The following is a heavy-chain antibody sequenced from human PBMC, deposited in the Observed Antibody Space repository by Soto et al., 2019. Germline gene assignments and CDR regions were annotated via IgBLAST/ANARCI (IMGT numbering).Heavy chain of an antibody. J-gene: IGHJ6*02. D-gene: IGHD1-1*01. V-gene: IGHV6-1*01. CDR1: GDSVSTNSAT. CDR2: TYYRSKWFN. Sequence: PSQTLSLTCAISGDSVSTNSATWDWIRQSPSRGLEWLGRTYYRSKWFNDYAVSVKSRITINPDTSKNQFSLQLNSVTPEDTAVYYCARGNWNDVDGMDVWGQGTTVTVSS. CDR3: ARGNWNDVDGMDV.